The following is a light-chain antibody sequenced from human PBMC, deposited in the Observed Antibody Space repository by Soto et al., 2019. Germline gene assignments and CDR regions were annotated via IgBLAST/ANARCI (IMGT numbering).Light chain of an antibody. CDR2: AAS. V-gene: IGKV1-9*01. CDR3: QQYNDYSWT. CDR1: QGISSH. J-gene: IGKJ1*01. Sequence: IQLTQSPSSLSASVVDRVTITFRASQGISSHLAWYQQKPGKAPKLMIYAASSLQSGVPSRFSGSGSGTEFTLTISSLQPDDVAIYYCQQYNDYSWTFGQGTKVDIK.